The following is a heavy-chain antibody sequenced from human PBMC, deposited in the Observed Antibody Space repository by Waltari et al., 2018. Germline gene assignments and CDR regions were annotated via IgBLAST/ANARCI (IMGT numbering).Heavy chain of an antibody. CDR1: GGTFSSYA. V-gene: IGHV1-69*10. CDR2: IIPILCIA. Sequence: QVQLVQSGAEVKKPGSSVKVSCKASGGTFSSYAISWVRQAPGQGLEWMGGIIPILCIANYAQKFQGRVTITADKSTSTAYMELSSLRSEDTAVYYCASSTYYYGSGSYYGGNWYFDLWGRGTLVTVSS. D-gene: IGHD3-10*01. J-gene: IGHJ2*01. CDR3: ASSTYYYGSGSYYGGNWYFDL.